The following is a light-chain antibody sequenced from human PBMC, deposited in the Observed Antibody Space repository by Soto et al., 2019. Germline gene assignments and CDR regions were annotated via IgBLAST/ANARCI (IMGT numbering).Light chain of an antibody. Sequence: DIVMTQSPDSLAVSLGERATINCKSSQTVLHGSNYLAWYQQKPGQPPKLLIYWASTRESGVPDRFSGSGFGTHFTPTFSSRPAEDVAVNNGQQYYATPVTFGQGTKGEIK. V-gene: IGKV4-1*01. CDR2: WAS. CDR3: QQYYATPVT. CDR1: QTVLHGSNY. J-gene: IGKJ1*01.